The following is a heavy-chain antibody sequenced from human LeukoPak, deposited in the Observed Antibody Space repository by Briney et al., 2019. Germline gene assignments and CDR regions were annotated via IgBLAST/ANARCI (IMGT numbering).Heavy chain of an antibody. V-gene: IGHV4-4*07. CDR3: AREFLSYYDSSGYYYGWYFDL. J-gene: IGHJ2*01. CDR1: GGSISSYY. CDR2: IYTSGST. D-gene: IGHD3-22*01. Sequence: SETLSLTCTVSGGSISSYYWSWIRQPAGKGLEWIGRIYTSGSTNYNPSLKSRVTMSVDTSKNQCSLKLSSVTAADTAVYYCAREFLSYYDSSGYYYGWYFDLWGRGTLVTVSS.